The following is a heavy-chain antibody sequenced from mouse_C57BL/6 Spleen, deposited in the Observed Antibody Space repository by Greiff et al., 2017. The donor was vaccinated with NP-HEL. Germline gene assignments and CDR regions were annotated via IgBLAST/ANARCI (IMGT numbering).Heavy chain of an antibody. Sequence: EVQLQQSGPELVKPGASVKMSCKASGYTFTDYNMHWVKQSHGKSLEWIGYINPNNGGTSYNKKFKGKATLTVNKSYSTAYMELRSLTSEDSAVYYCARGMQMYYYCMYSMDYWGQGTSVTVSS. D-gene: IGHD1-1*01. V-gene: IGHV1-22*01. CDR3: ARGMQMYYYCMYSMDY. CDR2: INPNNGGT. J-gene: IGHJ4*01. CDR1: GYTFTDYN.